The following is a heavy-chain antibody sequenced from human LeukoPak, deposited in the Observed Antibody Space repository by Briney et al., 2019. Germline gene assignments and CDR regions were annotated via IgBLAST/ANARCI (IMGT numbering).Heavy chain of an antibody. D-gene: IGHD3-3*01. V-gene: IGHV4-34*01. CDR1: GGSFSGYY. CDR3: AWSNYDFWRGFDY. J-gene: IGHJ4*02. CDR2: INHSGST. Sequence: SETLSLTCAVYGGSFSGYYWSWIRQPPGKGLEWIGEINHSGSTNYNPSLKSRVTISVDTSKNQFSLKLSSVTAADTAVYYCAWSNYDFWRGFDYWGQGTLVTVSS.